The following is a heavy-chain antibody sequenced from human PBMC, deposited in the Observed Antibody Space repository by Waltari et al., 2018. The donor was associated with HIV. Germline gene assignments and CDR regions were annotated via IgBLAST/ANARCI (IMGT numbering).Heavy chain of an antibody. J-gene: IGHJ5*01. CDR1: GFTFAVYG. V-gene: IGHV3-20*04. D-gene: IGHD6-13*01. Sequence: EVQLVESGGPVIRQGGSLRMSCDASGFTFAVYGSTGVSQVPGKGLEWVCGINFNGYTTGCSYSVVGRFTISRDNARKALHLQMHSLRVDDTAIYYCVRGFREGHDSSWFLMWFESWGPGTPVIVST. CDR2: INFNGYTT. CDR3: VRGFREGHDSSWFLMWFES.